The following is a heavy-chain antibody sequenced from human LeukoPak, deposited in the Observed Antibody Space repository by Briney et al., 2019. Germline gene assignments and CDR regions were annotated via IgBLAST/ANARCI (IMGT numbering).Heavy chain of an antibody. Sequence: SQTLSLTCTVSGGSISSGSYYWSWIRQPAGKGLEWIGRIYTSGSTNYNPSLKSRVTMSVDTSKSQFSLKLSSVTAADTAVYYCATSSKWELRGAFDIWGQGTMVTVSS. CDR2: IYTSGST. D-gene: IGHD1-26*01. V-gene: IGHV4-61*02. CDR1: GGSISSGSYY. CDR3: ATSSKWELRGAFDI. J-gene: IGHJ3*02.